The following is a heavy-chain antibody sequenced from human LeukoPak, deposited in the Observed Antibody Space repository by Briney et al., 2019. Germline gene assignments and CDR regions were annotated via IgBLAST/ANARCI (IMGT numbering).Heavy chain of an antibody. V-gene: IGHV3-21*01. CDR3: ATVRGGNTRDFDY. D-gene: IGHD3-10*01. J-gene: IGHJ4*02. CDR1: GFTFSSYN. CDR2: IRSSSGYI. Sequence: GGSLRLSCAASGFTFSSYNMHWVRQAPGKGLEWVSSIRSSSGYIYYADSVKDRFTISRDNAKNSLYLQMNSLRAEDTAVYHCATVRGGNTRDFDYWGQGTLVTVSS.